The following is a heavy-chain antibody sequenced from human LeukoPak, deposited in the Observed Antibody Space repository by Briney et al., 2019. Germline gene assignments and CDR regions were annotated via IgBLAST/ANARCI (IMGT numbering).Heavy chain of an antibody. V-gene: IGHV4-34*01. CDR3: ARGWIQLWSYWYFDL. D-gene: IGHD5-18*01. CDR2: INHSGST. Sequence: SETLSLTCAVYGGSFSGYYWSWIRQPPGKGLEWIGEINHSGSTNYNPSLKSRVTISVDTSKNQFSLKLSSVTAADTAVYDCARGWIQLWSYWYFDLWGRGTLVTVSS. J-gene: IGHJ2*01. CDR1: GGSFSGYY.